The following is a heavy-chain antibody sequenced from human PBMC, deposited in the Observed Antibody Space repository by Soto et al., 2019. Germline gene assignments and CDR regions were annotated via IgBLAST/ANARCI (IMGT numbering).Heavy chain of an antibody. J-gene: IGHJ6*02. V-gene: IGHV1-69*01. CDR3: ARSQGGSSSLDIYYYYYYGMDV. Sequence: QVPLVQSGAEVKKPGSSVKVSCKAPGGTFSSYAISWVRQAPGQGLEWMGGVIPIFGTPKYAQKFQGRVTITADESTSTGYMELRSLRSEDTGVYYCARSQGGSSSLDIYYYYYYGMDVWGQGTTVTVSS. CDR1: GGTFSSYA. D-gene: IGHD2-15*01. CDR2: VIPIFGTP.